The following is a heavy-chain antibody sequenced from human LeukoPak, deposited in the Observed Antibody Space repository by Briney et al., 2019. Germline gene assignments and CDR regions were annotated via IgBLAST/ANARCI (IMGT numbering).Heavy chain of an antibody. CDR3: AREVRDILTPDAFDI. J-gene: IGHJ3*02. V-gene: IGHV3-21*01. Sequence: GGSLRLSCAASGFTFSSYSMNWVRQAPGKGLEWVSSISSSSSYIYYADSVKGRFTISRDNAKNSLHLQMNSLRAEDTAVYYCAREVRDILTPDAFDIWGQGTMVTVSS. CDR2: ISSSSSYI. D-gene: IGHD3-9*01. CDR1: GFTFSSYS.